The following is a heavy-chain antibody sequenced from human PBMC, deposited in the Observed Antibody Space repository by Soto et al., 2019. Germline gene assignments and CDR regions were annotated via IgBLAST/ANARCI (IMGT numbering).Heavy chain of an antibody. CDR1: GFTFSSYA. V-gene: IGHV3-23*01. CDR2: ISGSGGST. Sequence: SLRLSCAASGFTFSSYAMSWVRQAPGKGLEWVSAISGSGGSTYYADSVKGRFTISRDNSKNTLYLQMNSLRAEDTAVYYCAKDDPKPYYYYYGMDVWGQGTTVTVSS. J-gene: IGHJ6*02. CDR3: AKDDPKPYYYYYGMDV.